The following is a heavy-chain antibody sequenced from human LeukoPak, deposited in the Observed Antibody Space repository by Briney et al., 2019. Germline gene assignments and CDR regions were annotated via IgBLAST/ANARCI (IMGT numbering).Heavy chain of an antibody. CDR3: ASQNCSSTSCYFDY. Sequence: ASVKVSCKASGYTFTSYAMNWVRQAPGQGLEWMGWINTNTGNPTYAQGFTGRFVFSLDTSVSTAYLQISSLKAEDTAVYYCASQNCSSTSCYFDYWGQGTLVTVSS. D-gene: IGHD2-2*01. CDR1: GYTFTSYA. V-gene: IGHV7-4-1*02. J-gene: IGHJ4*02. CDR2: INTNTGNP.